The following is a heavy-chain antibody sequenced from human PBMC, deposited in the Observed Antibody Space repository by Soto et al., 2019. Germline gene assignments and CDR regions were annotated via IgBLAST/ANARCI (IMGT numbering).Heavy chain of an antibody. D-gene: IGHD6-19*01. CDR3: ARDLAVAGINALYYYYYYGMDV. V-gene: IGHV3-21*01. J-gene: IGHJ6*02. CDR1: GFTFSSYS. Sequence: VGSLRLSCAASGFTFSSYSMNWVRQAPGKGLEWVSSISSSSSYIYYADSVKGRFTISRDNAKNSLYLQMNSLRAEDTAVYYCARDLAVAGINALYYYYYYGMDVWGQGTTVTVSS. CDR2: ISSSSSYI.